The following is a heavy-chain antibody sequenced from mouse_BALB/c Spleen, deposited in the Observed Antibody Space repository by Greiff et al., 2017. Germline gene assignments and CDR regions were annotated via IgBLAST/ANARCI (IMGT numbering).Heavy chain of an antibody. J-gene: IGHJ2*01. D-gene: IGHD2-3*01. CDR1: GFTFSSFG. V-gene: IGHV5-17*02. CDR3: ARGIYDGSFDY. Sequence: EVMLVESGGGLVQPGGSRKLSCAASGFTFSSFGMHWVRQAPEKGLEWVAYISSGSSTIYYADTVKGRFTISRDNPKNTLFLQMTSLRSEDTAMYYCARGIYDGSFDYWGQGTTLTVSS. CDR2: ISSGSSTI.